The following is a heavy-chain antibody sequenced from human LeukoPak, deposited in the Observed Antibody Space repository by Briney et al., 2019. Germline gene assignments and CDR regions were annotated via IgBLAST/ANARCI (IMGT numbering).Heavy chain of an antibody. Sequence: PGGSLRLSCVASGFTFSTYPLNWVRQAPGKGLEWVSFISGSGSYKYYADSVKGRFTLSRDNAKNSLFLQMNSLRAEDTAVYYCARRTSLDYWGQGTLVTVSS. D-gene: IGHD3/OR15-3a*01. CDR1: GFTFSTYP. V-gene: IGHV3-21*01. J-gene: IGHJ4*02. CDR3: ARRTSLDY. CDR2: ISGSGSYK.